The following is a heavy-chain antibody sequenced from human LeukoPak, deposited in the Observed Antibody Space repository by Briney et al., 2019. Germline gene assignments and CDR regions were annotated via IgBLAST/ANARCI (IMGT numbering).Heavy chain of an antibody. CDR1: GFTFSDYY. Sequence: GGSLRLSCAASGFTFSDYYMSWIRQAPGKGLEWVSGINWNGGSTGYADSVKGRFTISRDNAKNSLYLQMSSLRAEDTALYHCARDSGSYYYYYMDVWGKGTTVTVSS. CDR2: INWNGGST. CDR3: ARDSGSYYYYYMDV. J-gene: IGHJ6*03. D-gene: IGHD1-26*01. V-gene: IGHV3-20*01.